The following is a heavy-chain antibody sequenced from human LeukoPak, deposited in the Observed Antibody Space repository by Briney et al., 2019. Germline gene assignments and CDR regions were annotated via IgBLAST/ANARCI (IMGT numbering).Heavy chain of an antibody. CDR3: ASNRGYCTNGVCYNWFDP. CDR2: ISYDGSNK. V-gene: IGHV3-30*03. CDR1: GFTFSSYG. Sequence: QSGGSLRLSCAASGFTFSSYGMHWVRKAPGKGLEWVAVISYDGSNKYYADSVKGRFTISRDNSKNTLYLQMNSLRAEDTAVYYCASNRGYCTNGVCYNWFDPWGQGTLVTVSS. J-gene: IGHJ5*02. D-gene: IGHD2-8*01.